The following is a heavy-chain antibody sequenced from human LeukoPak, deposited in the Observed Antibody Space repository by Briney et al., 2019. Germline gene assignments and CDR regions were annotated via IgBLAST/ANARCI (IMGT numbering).Heavy chain of an antibody. CDR3: AKVSFITMIVVVIRQYYFDY. J-gene: IGHJ4*02. CDR1: GFTFSSYA. V-gene: IGHV3-23*01. Sequence: GGSLRLSCAASGFTFSSYAMSWVRQAPGKGLEWVSAISGSGGSTYYADSVKGRFTISRDNSKNTLYLQMNSLRAEDTAVYYCAKVSFITMIVVVIRQYYFDYWGQGTLVTVSS. CDR2: ISGSGGST. D-gene: IGHD3-22*01.